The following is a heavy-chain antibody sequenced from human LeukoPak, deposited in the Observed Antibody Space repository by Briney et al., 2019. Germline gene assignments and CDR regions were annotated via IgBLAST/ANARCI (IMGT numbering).Heavy chain of an antibody. D-gene: IGHD2-2*03. CDR1: GYTFTGYY. Sequence: GASVKVSCKASGYTFTGYYMHWVRQAPGQGLEWMRWISAYNGNTNYAQKLQGRVTMTTDTSTSTAYMELRSLRSDDTAVYYCARDGYCSSTSCSTGWFDPWGQGTLVTVSS. CDR2: ISAYNGNT. CDR3: ARDGYCSSTSCSTGWFDP. J-gene: IGHJ5*02. V-gene: IGHV1-18*04.